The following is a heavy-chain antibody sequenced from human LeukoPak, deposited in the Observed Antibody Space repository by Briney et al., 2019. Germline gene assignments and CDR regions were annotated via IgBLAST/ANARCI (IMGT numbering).Heavy chain of an antibody. V-gene: IGHV1-8*03. CDR2: MNTNSGST. D-gene: IGHD5-12*01. CDR3: ARGRSTGYPYYFEY. J-gene: IGHJ4*02. Sequence: ASVKVSCKASGYTFTSYDINWVRQTTGQGLEWMGWMNTNSGSTGYAQKFQGRVTITRNTSISTAYMELSGLRSEDTAVYYCARGRSTGYPYYFEYWGQGTLVTVSS. CDR1: GYTFTSYD.